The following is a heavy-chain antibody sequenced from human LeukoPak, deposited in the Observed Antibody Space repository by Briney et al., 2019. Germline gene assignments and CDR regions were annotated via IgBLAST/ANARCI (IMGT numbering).Heavy chain of an antibody. J-gene: IGHJ4*02. CDR3: ASDRLTTLDY. Sequence: GGSLRLSCAASGFTFSSYWMHWVRQAPGKGLVWVSRIISDRRSTSYADSVKGRFTISRDNAKNTLYLQMNSLRAEDTSVYYCASDRLTTLDYWGQGTLVTVS. CDR2: IISDRRST. CDR1: GFTFSSYW. D-gene: IGHD4/OR15-4a*01. V-gene: IGHV3-74*01.